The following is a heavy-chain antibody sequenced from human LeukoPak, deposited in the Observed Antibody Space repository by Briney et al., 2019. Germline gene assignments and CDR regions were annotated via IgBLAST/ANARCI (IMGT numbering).Heavy chain of an antibody. V-gene: IGHV4-34*01. CDR3: ARVPPADDAFDI. CDR2: INHSGST. CDR1: GGSFSGYY. J-gene: IGHJ3*02. Sequence: SETLSLTCAVYGGSFSGYYWSWIRQPPGKGLEWIGEINHSGSTNYNPSLKSRVTISVDTSKNQFSLKLSSVTAADTAVYYCARVPPADDAFDIWGQGTMVTVS.